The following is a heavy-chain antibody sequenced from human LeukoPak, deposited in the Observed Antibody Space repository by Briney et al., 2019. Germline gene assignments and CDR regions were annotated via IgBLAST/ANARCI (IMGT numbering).Heavy chain of an antibody. CDR3: ARAGYFYAGSGYYYFDF. J-gene: IGHJ4*02. CDR2: IYPSGST. D-gene: IGHD3-22*01. Sequence: PSETLSLTCTVSGGSISSYYWSWIRQPAGKGLEWIGRIYPSGSTNYNPSLTSRVAMSVDTSMNQFSLKLSSVTAADTAVYYCARAGYFYAGSGYYYFDFWGQGTLVTVSS. V-gene: IGHV4-4*07. CDR1: GGSISSYY.